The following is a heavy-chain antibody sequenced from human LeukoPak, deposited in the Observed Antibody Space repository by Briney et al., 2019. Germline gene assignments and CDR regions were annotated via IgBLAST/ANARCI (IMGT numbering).Heavy chain of an antibody. V-gene: IGHV4-61*01. J-gene: IGHJ4*02. Sequence: TSETLSLTCTVSGASVSSSNYYWSWIRQPPGKGLEWIGYIYYSGSTNYNPSLKSRVTISVDTSKNQFSLKLSSVTAADTAVYYCARDYCTTTRRYPNYFDYWGQGTLVTVSS. CDR3: ARDYCTTTRRYPNYFDY. CDR2: IYYSGST. CDR1: GASVSSSNYY. D-gene: IGHD2-2*01.